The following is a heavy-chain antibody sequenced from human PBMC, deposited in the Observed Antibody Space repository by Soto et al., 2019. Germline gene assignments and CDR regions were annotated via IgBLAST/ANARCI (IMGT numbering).Heavy chain of an antibody. CDR2: IYYSGST. J-gene: IGHJ4*02. D-gene: IGHD5-12*01. V-gene: IGHV4-30-4*01. Sequence: PSETLSLTCTVSGGSVSSGDYYWSWIRQPPGKGLEWIGYIYYSGSTYYNPSLKSRVTISVDTSKNQFSLKLSSVTAADTAVYYCARDEYSGYDHNFDYWGQGTLVTVSS. CDR1: GGSVSSGDYY. CDR3: ARDEYSGYDHNFDY.